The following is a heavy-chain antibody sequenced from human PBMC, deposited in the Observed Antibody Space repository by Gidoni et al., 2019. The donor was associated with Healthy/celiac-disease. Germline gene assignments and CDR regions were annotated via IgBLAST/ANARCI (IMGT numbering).Heavy chain of an antibody. V-gene: IGHV3-21*01. D-gene: IGHD2-2*01. CDR2: ISSSSSYI. CDR1: GFPFSGTS. CDR3: AREEVRCSSTSCYRDYYYMDV. J-gene: IGHJ6*03. Sequence: EVQLVESGGGLVKPGGSLRLSCADSGFPFSGTSMHWVRQAPGKGLEWVSAISSSSSYIYYADSVKGRFTISRDNAKNSLYLQMNSLRAEDTAVYYCAREEVRCSSTSCYRDYYYMDVWGKGTTVTVSS.